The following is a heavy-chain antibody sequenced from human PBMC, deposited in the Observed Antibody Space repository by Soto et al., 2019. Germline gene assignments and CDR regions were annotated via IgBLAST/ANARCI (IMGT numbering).Heavy chain of an antibody. CDR1: GDSISSSSYC. Sequence: LPLAESGPGLVKPSETLSLTCTVSGDSISSSSYCWGWIRQPPGQGLEWIGSKYSTGTSHYNPALNTRVTISVDTSNNQFSLRLTSVTAADTAVYYCARHRDPGYSSSWFNSWGQGTLVTVSS. D-gene: IGHD6-13*01. CDR3: ARHRDPGYSSSWFNS. V-gene: IGHV4-39*01. J-gene: IGHJ5*01. CDR2: KYSTGTS.